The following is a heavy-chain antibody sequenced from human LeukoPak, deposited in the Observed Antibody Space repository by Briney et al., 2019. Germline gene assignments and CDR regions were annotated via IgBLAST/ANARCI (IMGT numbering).Heavy chain of an antibody. CDR2: ISWNSGSI. Sequence: PGRSLRLSCAASGFTFDDYAMHWVRQAPGKSLEWVSGISWNSGSIGYADSVKGRFTISRDNAKNSLYLQMNSLRAEDTALYYYAKRGQWLALDYWGQGTLVTVSS. CDR1: GFTFDDYA. D-gene: IGHD6-19*01. CDR3: AKRGQWLALDY. V-gene: IGHV3-9*01. J-gene: IGHJ4*02.